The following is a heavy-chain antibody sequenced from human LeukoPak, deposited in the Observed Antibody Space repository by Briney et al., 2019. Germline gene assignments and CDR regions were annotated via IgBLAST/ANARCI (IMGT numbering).Heavy chain of an antibody. J-gene: IGHJ6*02. D-gene: IGHD4-23*01. CDR3: ARGYGGLYYYYGMDV. Sequence: ASVKVSCKASGYTFTSYDINWVRQATGQGLEWMGWMNPSSGNTGYAQKFQGRVTMTRNTSISTAYMELSSLRSEDTAVYYCARGYGGLYYYYGMDVWGQGTTVTVSS. V-gene: IGHV1-8*01. CDR2: MNPSSGNT. CDR1: GYTFTSYD.